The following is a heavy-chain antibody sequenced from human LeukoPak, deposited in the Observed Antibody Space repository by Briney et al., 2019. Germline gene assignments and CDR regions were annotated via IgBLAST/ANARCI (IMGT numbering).Heavy chain of an antibody. Sequence: ASVKVSCKVSGYTLTELSMHWVRQAPGKELEWMGGFDPEDGETIYAQKFQGRVTMTEDTSTDTAYMELSSLRSEDTAVYYCATAGYPTTSGDAFDIWGQGTMVTVSS. J-gene: IGHJ3*02. CDR3: ATAGYPTTSGDAFDI. V-gene: IGHV1-24*01. CDR1: GYTLTELS. D-gene: IGHD1-1*01. CDR2: FDPEDGET.